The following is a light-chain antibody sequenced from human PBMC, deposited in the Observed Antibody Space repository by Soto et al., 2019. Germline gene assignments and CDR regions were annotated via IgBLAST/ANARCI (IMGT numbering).Light chain of an antibody. V-gene: IGKV3-20*01. CDR2: GAS. J-gene: IGKJ1*01. CDR1: QSVSSSY. Sequence: EIVLTQSPGTLSLSPGERATLSCRASQSVSSSYLAWYQQKAGQAPRLLIYGASSRATGIPDRFSGIVSGTDFTLTISRLETEDCAVYYCQQWGSSHWTFCPWTKVDIK. CDR3: QQWGSSHWT.